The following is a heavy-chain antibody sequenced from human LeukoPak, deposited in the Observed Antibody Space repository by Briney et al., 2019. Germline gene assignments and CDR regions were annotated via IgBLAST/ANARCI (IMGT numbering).Heavy chain of an antibody. CDR2: ISGSGGST. CDR3: AKGAKGYFLDAFDI. CDR1: GFTFSNYW. Sequence: GGSLRLSCEGSGFTFSNYWMSWVRQAPGKGLEWVSAISGSGGSTYYADSVKGRFTISRDNSKNTLYLQMNSLRAEDTAVYYCAKGAKGYFLDAFDIWGQGTMVTVSS. D-gene: IGHD3-22*01. J-gene: IGHJ3*02. V-gene: IGHV3-23*01.